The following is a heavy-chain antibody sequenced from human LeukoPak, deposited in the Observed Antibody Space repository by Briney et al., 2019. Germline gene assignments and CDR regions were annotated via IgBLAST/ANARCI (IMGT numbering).Heavy chain of an antibody. CDR2: SMWNGGRT. Sequence: GGSLRLSCAASGVMFDDYGMSWVRRAPGKGLEWVSGSMWNGGRTGYADSVKGRFTISRDNAKNSLYLQMNSLRAEDTALYYCARDYDYGDYPGYWGQGTLVTVSS. J-gene: IGHJ4*02. CDR1: GVMFDDYG. D-gene: IGHD4-17*01. V-gene: IGHV3-20*04. CDR3: ARDYDYGDYPGY.